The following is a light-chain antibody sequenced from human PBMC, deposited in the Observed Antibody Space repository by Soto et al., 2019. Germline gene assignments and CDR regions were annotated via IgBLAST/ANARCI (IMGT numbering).Light chain of an antibody. V-gene: IGLV1-51*01. CDR3: GTWDGSLSAGV. Sequence: QSVLTQPPSVSATPGQKVTISCSGSSSNIGDNYVSWYQQLPGTAPKLLIYDNYQRPSGIPDRFSGSKSGTTATLDISGLQTGDEAVYYCGTWDGSLSAGVFGGGTKVTVL. CDR1: SSNIGDNY. J-gene: IGLJ2*01. CDR2: DNY.